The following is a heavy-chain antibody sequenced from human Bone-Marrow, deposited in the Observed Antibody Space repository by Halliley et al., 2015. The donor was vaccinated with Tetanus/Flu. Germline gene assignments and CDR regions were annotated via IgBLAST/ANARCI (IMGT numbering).Heavy chain of an antibody. J-gene: IGHJ4*02. CDR1: GFNFSNFD. D-gene: IGHD1-1*01. CDR2: ISRGGTNI. CDR3: ARGLLEVLPLDS. Sequence: CAASGFNFSNFDMNWVRQAPGKGLEWVSDISRGGTNIHFADSVKGRFTISRDNAKSSLYLQMNSLRVEDTAVYFCARGLLEVLPLDSWGQGTLVTVSS. V-gene: IGHV3-48*03.